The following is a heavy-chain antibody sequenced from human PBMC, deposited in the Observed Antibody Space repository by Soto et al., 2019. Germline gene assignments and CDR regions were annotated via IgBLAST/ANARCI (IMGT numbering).Heavy chain of an antibody. D-gene: IGHD6-13*01. CDR3: ARSPASSSWYSY. Sequence: PSETLPLTCTVSGGSISSYYWSWIRQPPGKGLEWIGYIYYSGSTNYNPSLKSRVAISVDTSKNQFSLMLSSVTAADTAVYYCARSPASSSWYSYWGQGTLVTVSS. CDR2: IYYSGST. CDR1: GGSISSYY. J-gene: IGHJ4*02. V-gene: IGHV4-59*08.